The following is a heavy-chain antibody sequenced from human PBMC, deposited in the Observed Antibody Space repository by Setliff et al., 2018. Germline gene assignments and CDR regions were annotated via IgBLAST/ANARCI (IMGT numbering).Heavy chain of an antibody. J-gene: IGHJ4*02. CDR3: ARDSTELGHVYYASGSYPIDY. CDR1: GFTFSNYA. V-gene: IGHV3-23*01. Sequence: GGSLRLSCAASGFTFSNYAMSWVRQAPGKGLEWVSAISGSGSNTFYADSVTGRFTISRDNSLNTLYLQMNSLRAEDTAVYYCARDSTELGHVYYASGSYPIDYWGQGTLVTISS. CDR2: ISGSGSNT. D-gene: IGHD3-10*01.